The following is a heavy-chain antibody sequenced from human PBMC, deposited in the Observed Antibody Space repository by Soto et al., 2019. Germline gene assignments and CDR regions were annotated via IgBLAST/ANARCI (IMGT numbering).Heavy chain of an antibody. CDR3: VKGGWLDF. J-gene: IGHJ5*01. Sequence: EVQLLESGGGWAQPGGSLRLSCAASGFSFSTFEMSWVRQAPGRGLEWVSFISDDGSRTYYADAVKGRFTISRDNSKHTLYLQMNSLTAEDTAVYACVKGGWLDFWGQGTLVTVSS. CDR1: GFSFSTFE. D-gene: IGHD3-16*01. CDR2: ISDDGSRT. V-gene: IGHV3-23*01.